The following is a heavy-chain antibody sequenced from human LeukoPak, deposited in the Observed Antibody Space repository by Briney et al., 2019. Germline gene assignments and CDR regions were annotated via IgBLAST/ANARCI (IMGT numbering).Heavy chain of an antibody. D-gene: IGHD3-10*01. CDR2: VSGSGTST. J-gene: IGHJ6*02. Sequence: GGSLRLSCEASGFIFSNYAMHWVRQAPGKGLEYVSGVSGSGTSTYYANSVKGRFTISRDNPKNTLYLQMGSLRVADVAVYYCARGGGSGSYYYYGLDVWGHGTTVTVSS. CDR3: ARGGGSGSYYYYGLDV. V-gene: IGHV3-64*01. CDR1: GFIFSNYA.